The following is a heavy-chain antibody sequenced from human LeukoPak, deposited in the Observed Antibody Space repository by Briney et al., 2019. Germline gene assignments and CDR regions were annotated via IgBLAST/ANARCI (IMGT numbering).Heavy chain of an antibody. CDR2: IGKDGSGN. CDR3: AFYCSSTSCYPFDY. Sequence: PGGSLRLSCAASGFSLTRYWMSWVRQAPGKGLEWVANIGKDGSGNHYVDSVKGRFTISRDNSKNTLYLQMNSLRAEDTAVYYCAFYCSSTSCYPFDYWGQGTLVTVSS. V-gene: IGHV3-7*03. CDR1: GFSLTRYW. D-gene: IGHD2-2*01. J-gene: IGHJ4*02.